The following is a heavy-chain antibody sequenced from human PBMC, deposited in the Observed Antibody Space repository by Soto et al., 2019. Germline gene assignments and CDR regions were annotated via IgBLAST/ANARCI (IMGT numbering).Heavy chain of an antibody. CDR1: GYSISSGYY. CDR3: ERVGSSGYDFDY. J-gene: IGHJ4*02. V-gene: IGHV4-38-2*01. D-gene: IGHD3-22*01. Sequence: XETLSLTCALSGYSISSGYYWGWLRQPPGKGLEWIGSIYHGGSTYYNPSLNSRVTLSIDMTNNHVSLILNSVTAADTAVYYCERVGSSGYDFDYWGQGTLVTVSS. CDR2: IYHGGST.